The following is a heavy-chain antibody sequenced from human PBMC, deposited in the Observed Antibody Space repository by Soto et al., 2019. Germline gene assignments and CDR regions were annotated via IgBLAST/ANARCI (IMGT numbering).Heavy chain of an antibody. V-gene: IGHV3-30*14. CDR1: GFTFSYYP. CDR2: ISFDGSNK. CDR3: ARVPGHMVAILYIYPLAGREPLADVDG. D-gene: IGHD5-12*01. Sequence: QMQLVESGGGAVQPGRSLRLSCAASGFTFSYYPMHWVRQAPGKGLEWVADISFDGSNKDYADSVKGRLTISRDTSKNRLYLPLHSLRGEETAVDYWARVPGHMVAILYIYPLAGREPLADVDGWGRGTTVTVSS. J-gene: IGHJ6*02.